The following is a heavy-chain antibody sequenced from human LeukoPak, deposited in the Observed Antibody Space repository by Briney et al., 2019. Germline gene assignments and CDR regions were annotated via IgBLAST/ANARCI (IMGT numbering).Heavy chain of an antibody. CDR2: IYYSGST. D-gene: IGHD6-13*01. CDR1: GGSISSYY. Sequence: SETLSLTCTVSGGSISSYYWSWIRQPPGKGLEWIGYIYYSGSTNYNPSLKSRVTISVDTSKNQFSLKLSSVTAADTAVYYCARERIAAAGRGGFDYWGQGTLVTVSS. CDR3: ARERIAAAGRGGFDY. V-gene: IGHV4-59*01. J-gene: IGHJ4*02.